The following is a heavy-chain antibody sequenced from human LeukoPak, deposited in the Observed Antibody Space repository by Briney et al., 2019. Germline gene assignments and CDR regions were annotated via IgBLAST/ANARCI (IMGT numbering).Heavy chain of an antibody. J-gene: IGHJ3*02. Sequence: SETLSLTCAVYGGSFSSNNWWSWVRQPPNKGLEWIGEMYHSGSAIYNPSLKSRVTISVDKSKNQFSLKLSSVTAADTAVYYCARDYYSLKTGRVRAFDIWGQGTMVTVSS. CDR3: ARDYYSLKTGRVRAFDI. CDR2: MYHSGSA. D-gene: IGHD3-10*01. CDR1: GGSFSSNNW. V-gene: IGHV4-4*02.